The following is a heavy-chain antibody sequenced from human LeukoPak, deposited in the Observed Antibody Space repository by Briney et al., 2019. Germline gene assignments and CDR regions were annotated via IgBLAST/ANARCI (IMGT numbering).Heavy chain of an antibody. Sequence: SETLSLTCTVSGGSISSSSYYWGWIRQPPGKGLEWIGSIYYSGITYYNPSLKSRVTISVDTSKNQFSLKLSSVTAADTAVYYCARSEPKPNWFDPWGQGTLVTVSS. V-gene: IGHV4-39*01. J-gene: IGHJ5*02. CDR1: GGSISSSSYY. CDR3: ARSEPKPNWFDP. CDR2: IYYSGIT.